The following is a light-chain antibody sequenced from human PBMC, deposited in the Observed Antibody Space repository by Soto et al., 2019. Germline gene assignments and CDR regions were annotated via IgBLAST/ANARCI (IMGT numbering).Light chain of an antibody. CDR3: QHERT. J-gene: IGKJ1*01. CDR2: HVS. CDR1: QSVGPN. V-gene: IGKV3-15*01. Sequence: EIVLTQSPATLFVSPGDSATLSCRASQSVGPNLVWYQQRFGQSPRLLIYHVSTRATGVPARFSGSGSGTEFTLTISSLQSEDFAVYYCQHERTFGQGTKVDI.